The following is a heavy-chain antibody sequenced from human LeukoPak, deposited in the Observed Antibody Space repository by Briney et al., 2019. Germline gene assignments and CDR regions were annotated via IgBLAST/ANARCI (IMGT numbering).Heavy chain of an antibody. D-gene: IGHD2-2*01. CDR2: IYYSGST. CDR3: ASGVVVPATFMDV. V-gene: IGHV4-59*01. CDR1: GGSISSYY. Sequence: PSETLSLTCIVSGGSISSYYWSWIRQPPGKGLEWIGYIYYSGSTNYNPSLKSRVTISVDTSKNQFSLKLSSVTAADTAVYFCASGVVVPATFMDVWGKGTTVTVSS. J-gene: IGHJ6*03.